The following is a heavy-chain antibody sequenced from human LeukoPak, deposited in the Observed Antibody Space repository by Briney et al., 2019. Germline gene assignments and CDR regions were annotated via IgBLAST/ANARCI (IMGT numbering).Heavy chain of an antibody. CDR2: IYYSGST. CDR3: ARDGLPYDILTPAGWFDP. V-gene: IGHV4-59*01. CDR1: GGSISSYY. D-gene: IGHD3-9*01. Sequence: SETLSLTCTVSGGSISSYYWSWIRQPPGKGLEWIGYIYYSGSTNYNPSLKSRVTISVDTSKNQFSLKLSPVTAADTAVYYCARDGLPYDILTPAGWFDPWGQGTLVTVSS. J-gene: IGHJ5*02.